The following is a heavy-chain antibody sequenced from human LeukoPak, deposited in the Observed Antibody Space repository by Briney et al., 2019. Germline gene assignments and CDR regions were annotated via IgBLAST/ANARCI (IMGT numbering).Heavy chain of an antibody. D-gene: IGHD2/OR15-2a*01. Sequence: ASVTVSCKPSGYTFDSYGISWVRQAPGQGLEWMAWITAYSGHIDYAQNLQGRVTVTTDTSTSTAYMELRSLRSDDTAVYYCARGGRTTAPDYWGQGTLVTVSS. CDR2: ITAYSGHI. CDR1: GYTFDSYG. J-gene: IGHJ4*02. V-gene: IGHV1-18*01. CDR3: ARGGRTTAPDY.